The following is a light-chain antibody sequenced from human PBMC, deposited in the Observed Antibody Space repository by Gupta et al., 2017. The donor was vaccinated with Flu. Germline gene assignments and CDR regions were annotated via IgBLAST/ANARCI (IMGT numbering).Light chain of an antibody. Sequence: DIQMTQSPTSVSASVGDRVTITCRASQHISSAFAWYQQKPGKAPKLLISAASSLQSGVPSRCSGSGSGTDFTLSVSSLQPEDFATYYCQQANSFPLTFGGGTKVEIK. V-gene: IGKV1D-12*01. J-gene: IGKJ4*01. CDR1: QHISSA. CDR2: AAS. CDR3: QQANSFPLT.